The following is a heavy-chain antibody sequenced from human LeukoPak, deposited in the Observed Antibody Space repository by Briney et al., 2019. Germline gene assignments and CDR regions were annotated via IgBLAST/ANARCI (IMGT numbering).Heavy chain of an antibody. D-gene: IGHD6-25*01. CDR2: IYSGGST. Sequence: GGSLRLSCAASGFTVSSSYMSWVRQAPGKGLEWVSVIYSGGSTYYADSVKGRFTISRDNSKNTLYLQMNSLRAEDTAVYYCARESGSHWYFDLWGRGTLVTAPS. V-gene: IGHV3-53*01. J-gene: IGHJ2*01. CDR3: ARESGSHWYFDL. CDR1: GFTVSSSY.